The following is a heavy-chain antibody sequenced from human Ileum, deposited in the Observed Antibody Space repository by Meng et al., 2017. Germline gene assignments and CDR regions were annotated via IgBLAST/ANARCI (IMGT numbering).Heavy chain of an antibody. J-gene: IGHJ4*02. Sequence: SETLSPTCTVSSGSISRNYWSWIRQPAGKGLEWIGRINTSGGTNYNPSHKSRVTMSLDTSKNQFSLKLSSVTAADTAVYYCATGAGWLIDSWGQGTLVTVSS. D-gene: IGHD6-19*01. CDR2: INTSGGT. CDR1: SGSISRNY. V-gene: IGHV4-4*07. CDR3: ATGAGWLIDS.